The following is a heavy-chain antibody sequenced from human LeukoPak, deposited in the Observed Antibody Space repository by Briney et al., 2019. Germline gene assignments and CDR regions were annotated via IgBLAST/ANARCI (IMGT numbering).Heavy chain of an antibody. V-gene: IGHV1-18*01. CDR3: ARDTGAYYSNYLTNPVDY. J-gene: IGHJ4*02. CDR1: GYTFTSYG. CDR2: ISAYNGNT. D-gene: IGHD4-11*01. Sequence: LAASVKVSCKASGYTFTSYGISWVRQAPGQGLEWMGWISAYNGNTSYAQKLQGRVTMTTDTSTSTAYMELRSLRSDDTAVYYCARDTGAYYSNYLTNPVDYWGQGTLVTVSS.